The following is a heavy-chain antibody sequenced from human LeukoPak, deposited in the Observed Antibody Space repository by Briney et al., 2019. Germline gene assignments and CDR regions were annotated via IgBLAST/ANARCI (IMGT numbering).Heavy chain of an antibody. J-gene: IGHJ4*02. CDR1: GGSFSGYY. CDR2: INHSGST. V-gene: IGHV4-34*01. D-gene: IGHD6-13*01. CDR3: ARGPLKSSSHGFDY. Sequence: SETLSLACAVYGGSFSGYYWSWIRQPPGKGLEWIGEINHSGSTNYNPSLKSRVTISVDTSKNQFSLKLSSVTAADTAVYYCARGPLKSSSHGFDYWGQGTLVTVSS.